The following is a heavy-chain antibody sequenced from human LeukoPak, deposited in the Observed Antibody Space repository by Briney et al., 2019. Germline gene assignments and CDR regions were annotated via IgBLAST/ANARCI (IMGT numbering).Heavy chain of an antibody. CDR1: GGSFSGYY. CDR2: INHSGST. D-gene: IGHD2-2*01. CDR3: ARRYCSSTSCYRNYYGMDV. Sequence: ETLSLTCAVYGGSFSGYYWSWIRQPPGKGLEWIGEINHSGSTNYNPSLKSRVTISVDTSKNQFSLKLSSVTAADTAVYYCARRYCSSTSCYRNYYGMDVWGQGTTVTVSS. V-gene: IGHV4-34*01. J-gene: IGHJ6*02.